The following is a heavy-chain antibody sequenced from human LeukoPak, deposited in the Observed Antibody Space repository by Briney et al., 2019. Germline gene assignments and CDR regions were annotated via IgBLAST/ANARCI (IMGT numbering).Heavy chain of an antibody. J-gene: IGHJ4*02. CDR2: INAGNGNT. CDR3: ARWVYYYDSSGYYRDY. CDR1: GYTFTSYA. D-gene: IGHD3-22*01. Sequence: ASVKVSCKASGYTFTSYAMHWVRQAPGQRLEWMGWINAGNGNTKYSQKFQGRVTITRDTSASTAYMELSSLRSEDTAVYYCARWVYYYDSSGYYRDYWGQGTLVTVSS. V-gene: IGHV1-3*01.